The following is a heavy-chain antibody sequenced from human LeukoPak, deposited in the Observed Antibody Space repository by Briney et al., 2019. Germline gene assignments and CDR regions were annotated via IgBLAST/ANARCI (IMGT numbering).Heavy chain of an antibody. CDR2: ISSPSTNI. CDR1: GFAFSRSW. D-gene: IGHD7-27*01. Sequence: HPGGSLRLSCAASGFAFSRSWMNWVRQAPGKGLEWVSYISSPSTNIYYVDSVKGRFTISRDNAKNSLYLQMNNLRDEDTAVYYCARESYWGSAGKGFDCWGQGTLVTVSS. CDR3: ARESYWGSAGKGFDC. V-gene: IGHV3-48*02. J-gene: IGHJ4*02.